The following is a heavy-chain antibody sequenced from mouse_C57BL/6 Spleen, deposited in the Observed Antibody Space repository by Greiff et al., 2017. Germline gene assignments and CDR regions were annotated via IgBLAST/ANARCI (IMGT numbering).Heavy chain of an antibody. CDR2: IYPGRGRP. CDR1: GYTCTSYG. D-gene: IGHD2-4*01. J-gene: IGHJ2*01. Sequence: QVQLQQPGAELVKPGASVKMSCKASGYTCTSYGITGVKQRPGQGLEWIGDIYPGRGRPTYNETFKRPATLTVDTSSSTAYMQLSSLTSEDSAVYYCARLDYDVSYWGQGTTLTVSS. V-gene: IGHV1-55*01. CDR3: ARLDYDVSY.